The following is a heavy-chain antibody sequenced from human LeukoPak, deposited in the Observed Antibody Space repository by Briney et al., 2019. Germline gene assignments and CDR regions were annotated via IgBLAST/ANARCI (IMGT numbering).Heavy chain of an antibody. V-gene: IGHV3-7*01. CDR2: TSQDGTSN. J-gene: IGHJ4*02. CDR3: ARDSTYYYDSGSSGPHYFDN. D-gene: IGHD3-10*01. Sequence: GGSLRLSCAASQFTFSNYWMSWVRQAPGKGLERVAHTSQDGTSNYYVDSVKGRFTISRDNAENSLYLQMDSLRAEDTAVYYCARDSTYYYDSGSSGPHYFDNWGQGTLVTVSS. CDR1: QFTFSNYW.